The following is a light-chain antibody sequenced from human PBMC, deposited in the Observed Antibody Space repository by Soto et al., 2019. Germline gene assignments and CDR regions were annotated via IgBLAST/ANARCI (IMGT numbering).Light chain of an antibody. CDR3: QQASSFPLT. CDR2: TAS. V-gene: IGKV1-12*01. CDR1: QDISNY. J-gene: IGKJ4*01. Sequence: DIQMTQSPSYVSASVGDRVTITCRATQDISNYLAWYQQKPGKAPTVLIYTASSLQRGVPSRFSDSGSGTDFTLTINSLQPEDFATYFCQQASSFPLTFGGGTKVEIK.